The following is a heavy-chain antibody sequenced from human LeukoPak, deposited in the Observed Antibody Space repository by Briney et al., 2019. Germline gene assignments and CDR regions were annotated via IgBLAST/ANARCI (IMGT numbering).Heavy chain of an antibody. Sequence: GGSLRLSCAVSGFTFNSFWMSWVRQAPGKGLEWVAIIKQDGGEKYYVDSVKGRFTISRDNAKNSLYLQMNSLRAEDTAVYYCARGWDFWSGYYYYFDYWGQGTLVTVSS. D-gene: IGHD3-3*01. V-gene: IGHV3-7*01. CDR3: ARGWDFWSGYYYYFDY. CDR1: GFTFNSFW. CDR2: IKQDGGEK. J-gene: IGHJ4*02.